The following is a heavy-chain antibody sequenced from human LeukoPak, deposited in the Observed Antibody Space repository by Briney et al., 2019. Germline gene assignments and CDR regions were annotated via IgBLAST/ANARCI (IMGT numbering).Heavy chain of an antibody. D-gene: IGHD3-16*01. CDR3: ARVWDDYSGKDD. CDR1: GFTFTNYN. V-gene: IGHV3-48*01. CDR2: ISTSSSAI. Sequence: GRSMRLSCAASGFTFTNYNMIWVRQAPGKGLECISYISTSSSAIHYADSVKGRFTTSRDNAKKSLYLQITGLRAEDTAVHYCARVWDDYSGKDDWGQGILVAVSS. J-gene: IGHJ4*02.